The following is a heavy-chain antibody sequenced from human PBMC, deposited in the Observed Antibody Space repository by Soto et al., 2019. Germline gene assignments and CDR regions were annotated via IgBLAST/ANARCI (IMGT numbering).Heavy chain of an antibody. CDR3: TREGSAPYYYYGMDA. V-gene: IGHV1-18*01. J-gene: IGHJ6*02. D-gene: IGHD3-10*01. CDR2: INTHNGNT. CDR1: GYTFTTYG. Sequence: QVQLEQSAPEVKKPGASVKVSCKASGYTFTTYGISWVRQAPGQGLEWLGWINTHNGNTNYAQNLQGRVIMTAATSPSTAYMELRSLRSDDTAIYYCTREGSAPYYYYGMDAWGQGTTVTVSS.